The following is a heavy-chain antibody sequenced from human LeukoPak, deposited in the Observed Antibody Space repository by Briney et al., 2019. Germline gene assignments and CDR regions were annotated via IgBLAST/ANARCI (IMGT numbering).Heavy chain of an antibody. J-gene: IGHJ4*02. Sequence: SVPLSRPCPVYGGAFSCYYGSWIRPPPGRALGWIGEINHSGSTNYTPSLKSRVTISVDTSKNQFSLKLSSATAADTAVYYCARNPGWGHGDYWGQGTLVTVSS. D-gene: IGHD6-19*01. CDR2: INHSGST. CDR1: GGAFSCYY. CDR3: ARNPGWGHGDY. V-gene: IGHV4-34*01.